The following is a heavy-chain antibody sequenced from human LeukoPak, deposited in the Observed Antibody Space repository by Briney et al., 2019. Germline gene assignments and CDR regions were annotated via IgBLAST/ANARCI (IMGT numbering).Heavy chain of an antibody. D-gene: IGHD6-19*01. CDR1: GFLFSDYA. Sequence: GGSLRLSCAASGFLFSDYAFHWVRQTPDKGLQWVALIRHDGSNEYYVDSVKGRFTTSRDNCKSTVYLQMNSLRVEDTAIYYCARDWGRGTSGSGWYNWFDPWGQGTLVTVSS. V-gene: IGHV3-30*02. CDR3: ARDWGRGTSGSGWYNWFDP. J-gene: IGHJ5*02. CDR2: IRHDGSNE.